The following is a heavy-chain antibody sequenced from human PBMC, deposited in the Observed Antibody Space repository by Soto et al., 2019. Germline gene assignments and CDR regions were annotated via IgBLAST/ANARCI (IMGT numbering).Heavy chain of an antibody. V-gene: IGHV1-46*01. CDR2: INPSGGST. J-gene: IGHJ4*02. CDR1: GYTFTSYY. Sequence: ASLKVSCKASGYTFTSYYMHWVLQAPGQGLEWMGIINPSGGSTSYAQKFQGRVTMTRDTSTSTVYMELSSLRSEDTAVYYCAREVGAKVSLDYWGQGTLVTVSS. D-gene: IGHD1-26*01. CDR3: AREVGAKVSLDY.